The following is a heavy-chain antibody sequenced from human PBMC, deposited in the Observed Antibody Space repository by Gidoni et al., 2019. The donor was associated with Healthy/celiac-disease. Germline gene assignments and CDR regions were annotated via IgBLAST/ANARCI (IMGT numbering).Heavy chain of an antibody. Sequence: EVQLVESAGGLVKSGGSISLTCAASGFTFSNAWMSWVRPGPGKGLEWVGRIKSKTDGGTTDYAAPVKGRFTISRDDSKNTLYLQMNSLKTEDTAVYYCTTDTSYCSSTSCYREEMGYFDYWGQGTLVTVSS. J-gene: IGHJ4*02. CDR1: GFTFSNAW. CDR3: TTDTSYCSSTSCYREEMGYFDY. V-gene: IGHV3-15*01. D-gene: IGHD2-2*02. CDR2: IKSKTDGGTT.